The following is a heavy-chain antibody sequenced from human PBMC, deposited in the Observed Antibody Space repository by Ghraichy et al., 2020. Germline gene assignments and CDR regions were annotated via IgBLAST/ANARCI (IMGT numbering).Heavy chain of an antibody. CDR3: ARVGYDSSGYYGLSYYFDY. CDR2: IYYSGST. Sequence: ESLSLTCTVSGGSISSYYWSWIRQPPGKGLEWIGYIYYSGSTNYNPSLKSRVTISVDTSKNQFSLKLSSVTAADTAVYYCARVGYDSSGYYGLSYYFDYWGQGTLVTVSS. J-gene: IGHJ4*02. D-gene: IGHD3-22*01. CDR1: GGSISSYY. V-gene: IGHV4-59*01.